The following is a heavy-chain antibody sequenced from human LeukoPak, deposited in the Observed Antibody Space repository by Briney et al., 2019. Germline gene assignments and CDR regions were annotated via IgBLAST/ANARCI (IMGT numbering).Heavy chain of an antibody. V-gene: IGHV3-53*01. CDR2: IYSDGST. CDR3: ARLVRGATNWFDP. Sequence: GGSLRLSCAASGFTVSSNSMSWVRQAPGKGLEWVSAIYSDGSTYYADSVKGRFTVSRDNSKNTLYLQMKSLRAEDTAIYYCARLVRGATNWFDPWGQGTLVTVSS. D-gene: IGHD3-10*01. CDR1: GFTVSSNS. J-gene: IGHJ5*02.